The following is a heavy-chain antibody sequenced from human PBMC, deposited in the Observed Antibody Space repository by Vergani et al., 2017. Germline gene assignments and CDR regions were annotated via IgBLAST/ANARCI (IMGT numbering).Heavy chain of an antibody. D-gene: IGHD6-19*01. Sequence: EVQLLESGGGLVQPGGSLRVSCAASGFTFSGYAMNWVRQAPGKGLEWLSYISDSSSTIYYADSVKGRFTISRDNARNSVYLQMNGLRAEDTAVYYFARDQWHDYWGQGTLVTVSS. CDR1: GFTFSGYA. CDR3: ARDQWHDY. CDR2: ISDSSSTI. J-gene: IGHJ4*02. V-gene: IGHV3-48*01.